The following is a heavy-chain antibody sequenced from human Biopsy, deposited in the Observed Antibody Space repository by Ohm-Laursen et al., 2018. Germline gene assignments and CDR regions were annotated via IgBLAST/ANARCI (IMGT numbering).Heavy chain of an antibody. Sequence: AASVKVSCKASGYSFTSYYMHWVRQAPGQGLEWMGMINPSGSTTSYPQIFQGRVTMTRDTSKSTAYMELRSLRSDDTAVYYCARDYQPTIITIHYYYYGMDVWGQGTTVTVSS. J-gene: IGHJ6*02. CDR2: INPSGSTT. CDR1: GYSFTSYY. V-gene: IGHV1-46*01. D-gene: IGHD2-2*01. CDR3: ARDYQPTIITIHYYYYGMDV.